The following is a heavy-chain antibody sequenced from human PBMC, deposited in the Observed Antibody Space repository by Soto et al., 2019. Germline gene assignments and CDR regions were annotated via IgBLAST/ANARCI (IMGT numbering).Heavy chain of an antibody. V-gene: IGHV4-59*08. CDR3: ARHFSSGYDYYYYYMDV. CDR1: GGSISSYY. CDR2: IYYSGST. J-gene: IGHJ6*03. Sequence: SETLSLTCTVSGGSISSYYWSWIRQPPGKGLEWIGYIYYSGSTNYNPSLKSRVTISVDTSKNQFSLKLSSVTAADTAVYYCARHFSSGYDYYYYYMDVWGKGTTVTVSS. D-gene: IGHD5-12*01.